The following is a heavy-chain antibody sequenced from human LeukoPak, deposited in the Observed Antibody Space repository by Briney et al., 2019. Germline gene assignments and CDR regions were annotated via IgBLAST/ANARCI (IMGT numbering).Heavy chain of an antibody. Sequence: HVASVKVSCKAAVYTFISYGVSSVRQAPGQGLEWMGWFSGYNGNTNFAQKFQGRVITTTDTSTSTVYMELRSVRSDDTAVYYCARTDYGATPDYWGQGTLVTVSS. CDR1: VYTFISYG. CDR3: ARTDYGATPDY. J-gene: IGHJ4*02. D-gene: IGHD4/OR15-4a*01. CDR2: FSGYNGNT. V-gene: IGHV1-18*01.